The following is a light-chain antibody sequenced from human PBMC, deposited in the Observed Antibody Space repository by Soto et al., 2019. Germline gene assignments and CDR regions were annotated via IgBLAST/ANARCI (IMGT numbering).Light chain of an antibody. Sequence: DIQLTQSPSFLSASLGDRVTITCQASQDISDYLNWYQQRPGQAPRLLIHDAMHLEAGVPSRFSGGGSGANFICTISSLQPEHIATYYYQQFDILPFPFGSGTTVDLK. CDR1: QDISDY. CDR3: QQFDILPFP. J-gene: IGKJ3*01. CDR2: DAM. V-gene: IGKV1-33*01.